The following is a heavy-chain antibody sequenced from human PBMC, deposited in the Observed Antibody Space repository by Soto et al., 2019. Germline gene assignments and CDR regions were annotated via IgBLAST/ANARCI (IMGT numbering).Heavy chain of an antibody. V-gene: IGHV1-2*04. CDR2: INPNRGGT. Sequence: ASVKVSCKASGYTFTGYYMHWVRQAPGQGLEWMGWINPNRGGTNYAQKFQGWVTMTRDTSISTAYMELSRLRSDDTAVYYCARDHAKVSSEDYYYYYMDVWGKGTTVTVSS. J-gene: IGHJ6*03. CDR1: GYTFTGYY. D-gene: IGHD6-19*01. CDR3: ARDHAKVSSEDYYYYYMDV.